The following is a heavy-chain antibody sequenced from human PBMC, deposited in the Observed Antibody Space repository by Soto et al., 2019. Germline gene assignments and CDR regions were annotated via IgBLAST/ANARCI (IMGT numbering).Heavy chain of an antibody. Sequence: SLRLSCAASGFTFSSYGMHWVRQAPGKVLEWVAVISYDGSNKYYADSVKGRFTISRDNSKNTLYLQMNSLRAEDTAVYYCAKFILVEMATTDGFDYWGQGTLVTVSS. CDR3: AKFILVEMATTDGFDY. J-gene: IGHJ4*02. D-gene: IGHD2-21*01. CDR1: GFTFSSYG. CDR2: ISYDGSNK. V-gene: IGHV3-30*18.